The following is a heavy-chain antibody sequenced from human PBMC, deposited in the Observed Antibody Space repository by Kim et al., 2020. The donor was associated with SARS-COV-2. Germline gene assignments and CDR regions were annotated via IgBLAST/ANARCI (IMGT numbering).Heavy chain of an antibody. CDR1: GINFSYYY. CDR2: ISSSGSYT. Sequence: GGSLRLSCAASGINFSYYYMSWILQAPGKGLEWVSYISSSGSYTKYADSLKGRFTISRDNAENSLYLEMNSLRPEDTAVYYCVRVAVGASSWYYFDSWGQGTLVTVSS. V-gene: IGHV3-11*05. CDR3: VRVAVGASSWYYFDS. D-gene: IGHD6-13*01. J-gene: IGHJ4*02.